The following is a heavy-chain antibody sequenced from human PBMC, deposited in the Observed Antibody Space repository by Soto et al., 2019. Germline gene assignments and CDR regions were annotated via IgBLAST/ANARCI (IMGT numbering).Heavy chain of an antibody. Sequence: SGPTLVNPTQTLTLTCTFSGFSLSTSQVGVGWIRQPPGKALEWLAHVYWNDDKYYSLSLKSRLTITKDTSKNQVVLTMTNMDPVDTATYYCAHRGGATVGLYYFDYWGQGALVTVSS. CDR1: GFSLSTSQVG. D-gene: IGHD3-16*01. CDR2: VYWNDDK. CDR3: AHRGGATVGLYYFDY. V-gene: IGHV2-5*01. J-gene: IGHJ4*02.